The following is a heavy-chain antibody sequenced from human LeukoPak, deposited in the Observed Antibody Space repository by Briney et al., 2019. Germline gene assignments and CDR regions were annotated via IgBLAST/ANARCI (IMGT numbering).Heavy chain of an antibody. Sequence: VASVKVSCKASGFTFTSSAVQWVRQARGQRLEWIGWIVVGSGNTNYAQKFQERVTITRDMSTSTAYMELSSLRSEDTAVYYCAKGEFLTLIAPNRFDYWGQGTLVTVSS. J-gene: IGHJ4*02. CDR2: IVVGSGNT. CDR3: AKGEFLTLIAPNRFDY. V-gene: IGHV1-58*01. D-gene: IGHD3-16*01. CDR1: GFTFTSSA.